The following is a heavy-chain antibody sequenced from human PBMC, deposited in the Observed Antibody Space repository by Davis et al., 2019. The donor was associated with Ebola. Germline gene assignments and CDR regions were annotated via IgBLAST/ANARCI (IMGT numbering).Heavy chain of an antibody. D-gene: IGHD3-22*01. CDR3: AKDGQVPNYYHSSGYSLAIDH. J-gene: IGHJ4*02. CDR1: GFTFNTYG. Sequence: PGGSLRPSCAASGFTFNTYGMHWVRQAPGKGLDWVAVISYYDGSNKKYGDSVKGRFTISRDNSKNMLYLQMNSLRLEDTAVYHCAKDGQVPNYYHSSGYSLAIDHWGQGTLVTVSS. V-gene: IGHV3-30*18. CDR2: ISYYDGSNK.